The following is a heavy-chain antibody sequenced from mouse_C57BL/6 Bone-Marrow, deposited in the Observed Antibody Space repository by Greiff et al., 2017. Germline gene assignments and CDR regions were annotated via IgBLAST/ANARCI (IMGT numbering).Heavy chain of an antibody. V-gene: IGHV1-81*01. CDR3: ARHETGTRVAY. Sequence: VKLQESGAELARPGASVKLSCKASGYTFTSYGISWVKQRTGQGLEWIGEIYPRSGNTYYNEKFKGKATLTADKSSSTAYMELRSLTSEDSAVYFCARHETGTRVAYWGQGTLVTVSA. D-gene: IGHD4-1*01. J-gene: IGHJ3*01. CDR2: IYPRSGNT. CDR1: GYTFTSYG.